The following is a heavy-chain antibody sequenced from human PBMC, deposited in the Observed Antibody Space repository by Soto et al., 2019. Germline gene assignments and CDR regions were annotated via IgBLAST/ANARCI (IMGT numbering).Heavy chain of an antibody. CDR3: ARDHGGGITFE. CDR2: ISGHNGNR. V-gene: IGHV1-18*01. CDR1: GYTFTSYN. D-gene: IGHD3-16*01. J-gene: IGHJ4*02. Sequence: QVQLVQSGAEVKKPGASVKVSCKASGYTFTSYNIAWVRQAPGQGLEWMGWISGHNGNRKYAQKPQGRVTMTTDTSTSTAYMDLRSLRSDDTAVYYCARDHGGGITFEWGQGTLVTVSS.